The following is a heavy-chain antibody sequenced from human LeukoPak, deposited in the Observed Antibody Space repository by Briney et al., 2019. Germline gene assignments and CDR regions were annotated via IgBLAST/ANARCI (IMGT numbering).Heavy chain of an antibody. CDR3: ARERPRIGGQTDASDI. D-gene: IGHD3-16*01. CDR1: GFTPSWDC. Sequence: PGGSLRLSCAVSGFTPSWDCMHWVRPAPGKGLVWVSRSKNDGSSTSYADSVKGRFTISRDNAKNTLYLQMNSLRAEDTAVYYCARERPRIGGQTDASDIRGQGTMVTVS. CDR2: SKNDGSST. J-gene: IGHJ3*02. V-gene: IGHV3-74*01.